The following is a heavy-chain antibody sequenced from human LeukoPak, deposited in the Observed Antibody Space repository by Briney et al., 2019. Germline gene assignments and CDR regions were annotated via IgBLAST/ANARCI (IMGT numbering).Heavy chain of an antibody. Sequence: GGSLRLSCAASGFAFGDFWMSWVRQTPGRGLESVATIKQDGSAKEYVDSVKGRFTISRDNAKESLYLQMNNLRADDTGVYYCAREKREGLWFGELFRFQYCGLDVWGQGTTVIVSS. CDR1: GFAFGDFW. CDR2: IKQDGSAK. D-gene: IGHD3-10*01. V-gene: IGHV3-7*01. J-gene: IGHJ6*02. CDR3: AREKREGLWFGELFRFQYCGLDV.